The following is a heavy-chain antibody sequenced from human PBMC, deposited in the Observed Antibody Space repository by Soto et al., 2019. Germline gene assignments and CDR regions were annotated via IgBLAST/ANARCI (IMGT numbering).Heavy chain of an antibody. CDR2: ISYDGSNK. V-gene: IGHV3-30-3*01. CDR3: ARGAMRGAAAGLFDY. J-gene: IGHJ4*02. D-gene: IGHD6-13*01. Sequence: VAVISYDGSNKYYADSVKGRFTISRDNSKNTLYLQMNSLRAEDTAVYYCARGAMRGAAAGLFDYWGQGTLVTVSS.